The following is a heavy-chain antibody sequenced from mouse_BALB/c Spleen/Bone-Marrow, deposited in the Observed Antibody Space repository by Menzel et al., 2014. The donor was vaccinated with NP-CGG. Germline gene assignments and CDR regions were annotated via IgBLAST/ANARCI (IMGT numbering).Heavy chain of an antibody. CDR1: GYTFXSYD. CDR3: AMTARGGFAY. D-gene: IGHD3-2*01. V-gene: IGHV1S56*01. CDR2: IYPGDGST. Sequence: QVQLKQSGPELVKPGALVKISCKASGYTFXSYDINWVKQRPGQGLEWIGWIYPGDGSTKYNEKFKGKATLTADKSSSTAYMQVSSLTSENSAVYLCAMTARGGFAYWGQGTLVTVSA. J-gene: IGHJ3*01.